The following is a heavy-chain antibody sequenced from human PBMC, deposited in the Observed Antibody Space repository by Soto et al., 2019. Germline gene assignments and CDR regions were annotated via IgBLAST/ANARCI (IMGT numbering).Heavy chain of an antibody. D-gene: IGHD2-15*01. Sequence: EVQLVESGGGLVQPGGSLRLSCAASGFTFSSYDMHWVRQATGKGLEWVSAIGTAGDTYYPGSVKCRFTISRENAKNSLYLQMNSLRAGDTAVYYCARGYLRREGYCSGGSCDYYYYYYMDVWGKGTTVTVSS. J-gene: IGHJ6*03. V-gene: IGHV3-13*01. CDR1: GFTFSSYD. CDR3: ARGYLRREGYCSGGSCDYYYYYYMDV. CDR2: IGTAGDT.